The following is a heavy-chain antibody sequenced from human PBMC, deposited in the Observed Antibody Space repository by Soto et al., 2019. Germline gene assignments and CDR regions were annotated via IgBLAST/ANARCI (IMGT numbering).Heavy chain of an antibody. V-gene: IGHV3-21*01. CDR1: GFTFSGDA. J-gene: IGHJ6*02. Sequence: GGSLSLSCAASGFTFSGDAMNWVRPSPGKGLEWVSSISTTSTYIYYADSVKGRFTISRDNANNSLHLQMNDLRAEDTAVYYCARDYVMDVWGQGTTVPV. CDR3: ARDYVMDV. CDR2: ISTTSTYI. D-gene: IGHD3-10*02.